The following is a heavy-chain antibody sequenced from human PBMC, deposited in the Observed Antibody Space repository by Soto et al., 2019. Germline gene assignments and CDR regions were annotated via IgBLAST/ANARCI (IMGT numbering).Heavy chain of an antibody. V-gene: IGHV3-74*01. CDR1: GFSFRSYW. D-gene: IGHD2-2*02. CDR2: VNSDGSGT. Sequence: PGGSLRLSCVASGFSFRSYWMHWVRQDPGKGLVWVSRVNSDGSGTSYADSVEGRLTISRDNAKNTLYLQMNSLRAEDTAVYYCTRANGPAAIGHFHYGMDVWGQGTTVTVSS. CDR3: TRANGPAAIGHFHYGMDV. J-gene: IGHJ6*02.